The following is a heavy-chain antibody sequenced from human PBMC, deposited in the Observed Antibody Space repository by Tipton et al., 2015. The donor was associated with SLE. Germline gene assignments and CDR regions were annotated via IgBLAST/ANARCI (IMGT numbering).Heavy chain of an antibody. CDR2: INHSGST. J-gene: IGHJ3*02. CDR3: ARGAVGAPGAFDI. CDR1: GGSFSGYY. V-gene: IGHV4-34*01. Sequence: LRLSRAVYGGSFSGYYWSWIRQPPGKGLEWIGEINHSGSTNYNPSLKSRVTISVDTSKNQFSLKLSSVTAAGTAVYYCARGAVGAPGAFDIWGQGTMVTVSS. D-gene: IGHD1-26*01.